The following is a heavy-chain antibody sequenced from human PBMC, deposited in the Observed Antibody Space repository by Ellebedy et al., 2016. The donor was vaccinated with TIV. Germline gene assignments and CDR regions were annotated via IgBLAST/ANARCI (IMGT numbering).Heavy chain of an antibody. CDR3: ARGPSVGGRYYVSDS. CDR2: INSDGSST. V-gene: IGHV3-74*01. Sequence: PGGSLRLSCAASGFTFSSYAMHWVRQAPGKGLVWVSRINSDGSSTSYADSVKGRFTISRDNVKNTLYLQMNNLRAEDTAVYHCARGPSVGGRYYVSDSWGQGTLVTASS. CDR1: GFTFSSYA. J-gene: IGHJ4*02. D-gene: IGHD1-26*01.